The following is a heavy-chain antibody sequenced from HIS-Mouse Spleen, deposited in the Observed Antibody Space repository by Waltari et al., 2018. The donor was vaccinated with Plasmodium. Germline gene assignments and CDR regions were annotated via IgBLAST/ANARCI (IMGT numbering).Heavy chain of an antibody. D-gene: IGHD6-19*01. Sequence: QVQLVQSGAEVKKPGASVKVSCKASGYTFTSYYMHWVRQAPGQGLEWMGIINPSGGSTSYAQKFQGRVTMTRDTSTSTVYMERSSLRSEDTAVYYCARDLFRIGVAGTEYYYGMDVWGQGTTVTVSS. CDR2: INPSGGST. CDR1: GYTFTSYY. V-gene: IGHV1-46*01. CDR3: ARDLFRIGVAGTEYYYGMDV. J-gene: IGHJ6*02.